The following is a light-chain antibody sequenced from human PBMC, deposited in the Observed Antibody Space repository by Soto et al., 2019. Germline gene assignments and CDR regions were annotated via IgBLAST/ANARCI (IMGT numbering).Light chain of an antibody. J-gene: IGKJ4*01. CDR2: GAS. CDR3: QQYHTYPVT. Sequence: DIQMTQSPSTLSASVGDTVTITCRASQDINNFLAWFQQNPGEAPRSLISGASTLQNGVPSKFSGSGSVTDFTLTISSLQPEDFATYYCQQYHTYPVTFGGGTKVEIK. CDR1: QDINNF. V-gene: IGKV1-16*02.